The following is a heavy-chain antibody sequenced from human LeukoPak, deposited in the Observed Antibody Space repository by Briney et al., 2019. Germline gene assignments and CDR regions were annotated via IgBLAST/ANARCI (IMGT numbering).Heavy chain of an antibody. CDR1: GGTFSSYA. Sequence: SVKVSCKASGGTFSSYAISWVRQAPGQGLEWMGRIIPILGIANYAQKFQGRVTITADKSTSTAYMELRSLRSDDTAVYYCARVRVGATTRQVDYWGQGTLVTVSS. CDR2: IIPILGIA. D-gene: IGHD1-26*01. CDR3: ARVRVGATTRQVDY. J-gene: IGHJ4*02. V-gene: IGHV1-69*04.